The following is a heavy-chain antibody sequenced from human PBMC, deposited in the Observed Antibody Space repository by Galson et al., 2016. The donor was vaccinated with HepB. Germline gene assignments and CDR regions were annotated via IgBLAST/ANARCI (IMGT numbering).Heavy chain of an antibody. CDR3: ARQARDDCKWCFDY. J-gene: IGHJ4*02. CDR2: IYPGDSDT. Sequence: QSGAEVKKPGESLKISCKASGYIFVHHWIAWVRQMPGKGLEWMGIIYPGDSDTRYSPSFEGQVTVSVDKSTDTAYLQWRSLKDSDTATYYCARQARDDCKWCFDYWGQGALVTVSS. V-gene: IGHV5-51*01. CDR1: GYIFVHHW. D-gene: IGHD2-15*01.